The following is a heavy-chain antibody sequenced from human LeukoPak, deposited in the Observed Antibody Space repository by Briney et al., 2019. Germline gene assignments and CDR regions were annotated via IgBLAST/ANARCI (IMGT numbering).Heavy chain of an antibody. J-gene: IGHJ6*03. CDR3: ARTRVVPAAYYYYYMDV. D-gene: IGHD2-2*01. CDR1: GASFSDYY. Sequence: SETLSLTCAVYGASFSDYYWSWIRQPPGKGLEWIGEVNHSGSTTYNPSLKSRVTISVDTSKKQFSLKVSSVTAADTAVYYCARTRVVPAAYYYYYMDVWGKGTTVTVSS. V-gene: IGHV4-34*01. CDR2: VNHSGST.